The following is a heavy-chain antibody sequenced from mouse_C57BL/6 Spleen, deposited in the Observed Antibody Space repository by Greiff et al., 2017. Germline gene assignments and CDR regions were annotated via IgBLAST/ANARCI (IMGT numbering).Heavy chain of an antibody. CDR1: GYTFTDYY. Sequence: EVQLQQSGPELVKPGASVKISCKASGYTFTDYYMNWVKQSHGKSLEWIGDINPNNGGTSYNQKFKGKATLTVDKASSTAYMELRSLTSEDSAVYYCARGGALPRDFAYWGQGTLVTVSA. CDR2: INPNNGGT. CDR3: ARGGALPRDFAY. J-gene: IGHJ3*01. D-gene: IGHD2-10*01. V-gene: IGHV1-26*01.